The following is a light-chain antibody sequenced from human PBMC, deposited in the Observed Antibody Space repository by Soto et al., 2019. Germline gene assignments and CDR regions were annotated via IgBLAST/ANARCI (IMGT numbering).Light chain of an antibody. J-gene: IGLJ1*01. Sequence: QSALTQPASVSDSPGQSITISCTGTSSDVGGSNFVSWYQQHPGKPPKLIIYDVANRPSGVSNRFSGSKSGSTASLIISRLQTEDEADYYCVSYTSRTPDVFGTGTKLTVL. CDR1: SSDVGGSNF. V-gene: IGLV2-14*03. CDR2: DVA. CDR3: VSYTSRTPDV.